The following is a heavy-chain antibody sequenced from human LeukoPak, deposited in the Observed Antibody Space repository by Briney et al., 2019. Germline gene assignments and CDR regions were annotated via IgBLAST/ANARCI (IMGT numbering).Heavy chain of an antibody. CDR3: ARHQFRRYYYDNSCSAFDI. CDR1: GGSISSYY. CDR2: FYYSGST. D-gene: IGHD3-22*01. J-gene: IGHJ3*02. V-gene: IGHV4-59*08. Sequence: SETLSLTCTVSGGSISSYYWSWIRQPPGKGLEWIGYFYYSGSTNYNPSLKSRSTISVDTSKNQFSLKLSPVTAADTAVYYCARHQFRRYYYDNSCSAFDIWGQGTMVTVSS.